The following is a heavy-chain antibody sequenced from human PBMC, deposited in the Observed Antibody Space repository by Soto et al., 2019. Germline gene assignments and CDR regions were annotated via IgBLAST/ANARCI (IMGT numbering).Heavy chain of an antibody. V-gene: IGHV3-74*01. CDR1: GFTFSSYW. CDR2: INSDGSST. D-gene: IGHD2-15*01. J-gene: IGHJ6*03. CDR3: ASSKVYCSGGSCYLGYYCYYMDV. Sequence: PGGSLRLSCAASGFTFSSYWMHWVRQAPGKGLVWVSRINSDGSSTSYADSVKGRFTISRDNAKNTLYLQMNSLRAEDTAVYYCASSKVYCSGGSCYLGYYCYYMDVWGKGTTVTVSS.